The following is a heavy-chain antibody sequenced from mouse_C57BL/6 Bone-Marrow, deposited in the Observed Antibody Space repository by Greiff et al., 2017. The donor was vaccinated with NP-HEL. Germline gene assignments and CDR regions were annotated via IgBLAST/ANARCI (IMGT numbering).Heavy chain of an antibody. Sequence: QVQLQQSGAELVRPGTSVKLSCKASGYTFTSYWMHWVKQRPGQGLEWIGVIDPSDSYTNYNQKFKGKATLTVDTSSSTAYMQLSSLTSEDSAVLYCATQPFYAMGHWGQGTSGTVSS. CDR1: GYTFTSYW. V-gene: IGHV1-59*01. D-gene: IGHD6-1*01. CDR2: IDPSDSYT. J-gene: IGHJ4*01. CDR3: ATQPFYAMGH.